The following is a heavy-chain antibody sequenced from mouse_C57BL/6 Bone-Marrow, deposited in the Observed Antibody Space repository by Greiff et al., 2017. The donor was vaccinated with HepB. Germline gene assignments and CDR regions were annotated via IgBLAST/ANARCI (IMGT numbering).Heavy chain of an antibody. J-gene: IGHJ3*01. CDR3: AKNYYGSSYEGFAY. D-gene: IGHD1-1*01. CDR1: GFSLTSYG. CDR2: IWSGGST. Sequence: QVQLQQSGPGLVQPSQSLSITCTVSGFSLTSYGVHWVRQPPGKGLEWLGVIWSGGSTDYNAAFISSLSISKDNSKSQVFFKMNSLQADDTAIYYCAKNYYGSSYEGFAYWGQGTLVTVSA. V-gene: IGHV2-4*01.